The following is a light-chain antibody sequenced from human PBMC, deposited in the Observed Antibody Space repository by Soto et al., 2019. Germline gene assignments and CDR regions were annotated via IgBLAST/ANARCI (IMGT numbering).Light chain of an antibody. Sequence: QSALTQPASVSGSPGQSITISCTGTSSDAGGYNYVSWYQQHPGKAPKLMIYEVSNRPSGVSNRFSGSKSGNTASLTISGLQAEDEADYYCSSYTSSSRVVFGGGTKVTVL. CDR3: SSYTSSSRVV. V-gene: IGLV2-14*01. J-gene: IGLJ2*01. CDR1: SSDAGGYNY. CDR2: EVS.